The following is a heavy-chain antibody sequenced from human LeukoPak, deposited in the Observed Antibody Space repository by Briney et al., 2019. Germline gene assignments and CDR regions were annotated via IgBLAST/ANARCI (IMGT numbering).Heavy chain of an antibody. V-gene: IGHV1-24*01. CDR1: GYTLTELS. Sequence: ASVKVSCKVSGYTLTELSMHWVRQAPGKGLEWMGGFDPEDGETIYAQKFQGRVTMTEDTSTDTAYMELSSLRSEDTAVYYCVSILRPTFGYYYGMDVWGQGTTVTVSS. D-gene: IGHD2/OR15-2a*01. J-gene: IGHJ6*02. CDR3: VSILRPTFGYYYGMDV. CDR2: FDPEDGET.